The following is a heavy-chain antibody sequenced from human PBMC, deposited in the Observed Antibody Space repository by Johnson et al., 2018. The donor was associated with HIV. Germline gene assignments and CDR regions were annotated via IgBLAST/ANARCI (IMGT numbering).Heavy chain of an antibody. CDR2: ISYDGSNK. CDR3: ARQYRNSGSRTGAFDS. V-gene: IGHV3-30-3*01. D-gene: IGHD1-26*01. J-gene: IGHJ3*02. Sequence: QVQLVESGGGVVQPGRSLRLSCAASGFTFSSYAMHWVRQAPGKGLEWVAVISYDGSNKYYADSVKGRFTISRDNSKNTLYLQMNSLRAEDTAVYYCARQYRNSGSRTGAFDSWGQGTMVTVSS. CDR1: GFTFSSYA.